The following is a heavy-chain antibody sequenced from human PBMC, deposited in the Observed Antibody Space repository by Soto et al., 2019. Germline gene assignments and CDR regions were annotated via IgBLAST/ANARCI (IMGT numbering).Heavy chain of an antibody. D-gene: IGHD6-13*01. Sequence: ASVKVSCKASGYTFINFDISWVRQAAGQGLEWLGWMNPGSGKTGYASKFQGRVAMTRDASTGTSHLELSSLTSDDTAVYYCARMASAGTLNWFDPWGQGTLVTAPQ. CDR3: ARMASAGTLNWFDP. CDR2: MNPGSGKT. J-gene: IGHJ5*02. V-gene: IGHV1-8*02. CDR1: GYTFINFD.